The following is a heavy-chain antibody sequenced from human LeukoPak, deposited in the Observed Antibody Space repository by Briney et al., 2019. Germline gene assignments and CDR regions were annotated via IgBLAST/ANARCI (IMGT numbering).Heavy chain of an antibody. D-gene: IGHD3-22*01. CDR2: IYYSWST. V-gene: IGHV4-39*01. CDR3: VRHVRREAYYYDSSGYYYFDY. Sequence: SETLSLTCTVSGGSISSSSYYWGWIRQPPGKGLEWIGSIYYSWSTYYNPSLKSRVTISVDTSKNQFSLKLSSVTAADTAVYYCVRHVRREAYYYDSSGYYYFDYWGQGTLVTVSS. CDR1: GGSISSSSYY. J-gene: IGHJ4*02.